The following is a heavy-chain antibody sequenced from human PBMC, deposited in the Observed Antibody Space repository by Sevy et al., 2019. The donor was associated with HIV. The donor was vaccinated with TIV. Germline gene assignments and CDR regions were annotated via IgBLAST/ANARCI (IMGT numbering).Heavy chain of an antibody. CDR1: GFIFSDYY. CDR2: ISGSGIT. Sequence: GSLRLSCSGSGFIFSDYYMSWIRQAPGRGLEWVSYISGSGITYYADCVEGRFTISRDNARNSLYLQMNSLRADDTAVYYCARDPLLGIAREVARGGYWGQGTLVTVSS. V-gene: IGHV3-11*01. J-gene: IGHJ4*02. CDR3: ARDPLLGIAREVARGGY. D-gene: IGHD2-2*03.